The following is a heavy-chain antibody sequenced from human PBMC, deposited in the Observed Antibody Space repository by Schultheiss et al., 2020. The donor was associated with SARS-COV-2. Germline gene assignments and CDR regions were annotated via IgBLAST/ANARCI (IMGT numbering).Heavy chain of an antibody. CDR2: ISYDGSNK. J-gene: IGHJ6*02. CDR1: GFTFSSYG. Sequence: GESLKISCAASGFTFSSYGMHWVRQAPGKGLEWVAVISYDGSNKYYADSVKGRFTISRDNSKNTLYLQMNSLRAEDTAVYYCAKDLKPTVTTYYYYYGMDVWGQGTTVTVSS. D-gene: IGHD4-17*01. V-gene: IGHV3-30*18. CDR3: AKDLKPTVTTYYYYYGMDV.